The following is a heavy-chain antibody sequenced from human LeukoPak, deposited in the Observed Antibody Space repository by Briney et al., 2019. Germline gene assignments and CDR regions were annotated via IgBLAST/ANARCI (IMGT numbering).Heavy chain of an antibody. CDR2: ISAYNGNT. CDR3: ARGDTIWSGYYGHDY. J-gene: IGHJ4*02. D-gene: IGHD3-3*01. CDR1: GGTFSSYA. V-gene: IGHV1-18*01. Sequence: ASVKVSCKASGGTFSSYAISWVRRAPGQGLEWMGWISAYNGNTNYAQKLQGRVTMTTDTSTSTAYMELRSLRSDDTAVYYCARGDTIWSGYYGHDYWGQGTLVTVSS.